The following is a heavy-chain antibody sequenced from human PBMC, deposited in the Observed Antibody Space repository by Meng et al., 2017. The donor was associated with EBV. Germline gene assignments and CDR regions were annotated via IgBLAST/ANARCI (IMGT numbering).Heavy chain of an antibody. Sequence: QVQLQESGPGLVKPSGXLSPTCXVSGGAVNNESYYWGWIRQPPGKGLEYIGYIYYTGSTNYNSSLKSRVTISLDKSKNQFSLKLTSLTAADTAIYYCARGDYTNYPRWFDSWGQGTLGTVAS. V-gene: IGHV4-61*01. D-gene: IGHD4-11*01. J-gene: IGHJ5*01. CDR2: IYYTGST. CDR3: ARGDYTNYPRWFDS. CDR1: GGAVNNESYY.